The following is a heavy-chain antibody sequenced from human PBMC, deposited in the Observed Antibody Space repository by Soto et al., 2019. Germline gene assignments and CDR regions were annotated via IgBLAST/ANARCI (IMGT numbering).Heavy chain of an antibody. CDR1: GGSFSGYY. CDR2: INHSGST. Sequence: SETLSLTCAVYGGSFSGYYWSWIRQPPGKGLEWIGEINHSGSTNYNPSLKSRVTISVDTSKNQFSLKLSSVTAADTAVYYCARGVDCSGGSCRDAFDIWGQGTMVTVSS. CDR3: ARGVDCSGGSCRDAFDI. D-gene: IGHD2-15*01. V-gene: IGHV4-34*01. J-gene: IGHJ3*02.